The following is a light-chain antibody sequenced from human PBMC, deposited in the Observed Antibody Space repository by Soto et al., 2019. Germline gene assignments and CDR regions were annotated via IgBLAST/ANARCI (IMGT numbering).Light chain of an antibody. Sequence: EIVLTQSPGTLSLSPGERATLSCRASQSVSSSYLAWYQQKPGQAPRLLIYGASSRATGIPDRFSGSGSGTDLTLTISRLEPEDFAVYYCQQYGSSPPTFGPGNKVDIK. CDR3: QQYGSSPPT. CDR1: QSVSSSY. J-gene: IGKJ3*01. CDR2: GAS. V-gene: IGKV3-20*01.